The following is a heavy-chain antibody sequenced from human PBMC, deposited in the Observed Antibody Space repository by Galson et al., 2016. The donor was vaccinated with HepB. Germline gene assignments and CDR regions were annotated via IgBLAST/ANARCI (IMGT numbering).Heavy chain of an antibody. D-gene: IGHD4-17*01. CDR2: ISSSSSYI. Sequence: SLRLSCAASGFTFSSYSMNWVRQAPGKGLEWVSSISSSSSYIYYADSVKGRLTISRDNAKNSLYLQMDSLRAEDTAVYYCASAVSWDYRGYAGYWGQGTLVTVSS. CDR3: ASAVSWDYRGYAGY. V-gene: IGHV3-21*04. CDR1: GFTFSSYS. J-gene: IGHJ4*02.